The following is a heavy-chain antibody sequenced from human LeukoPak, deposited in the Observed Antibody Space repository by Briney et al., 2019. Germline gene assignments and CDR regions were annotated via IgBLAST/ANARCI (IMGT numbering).Heavy chain of an antibody. CDR1: GYTFTGYY. Sequence: ASVKVSCKASGYTFTGYYMHWVRQAPGQGLEWMGRINPNSGGTNYAQKFQGRVTMTRDTSISTAYMELSRLRSDDTAVYYCARDPGDGYNFDYWGQGTLVTVSS. D-gene: IGHD5-24*01. CDR2: INPNSGGT. J-gene: IGHJ4*02. V-gene: IGHV1-2*06. CDR3: ARDPGDGYNFDY.